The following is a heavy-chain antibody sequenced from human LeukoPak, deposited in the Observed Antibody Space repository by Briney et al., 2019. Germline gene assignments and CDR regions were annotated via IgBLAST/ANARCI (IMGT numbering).Heavy chain of an antibody. Sequence: SETLSLTCTVSGGSMSDYYWSWIRQPPGKGLEWIGYIYSTGSTNYNPSLKSRVTISLDTSKSPFSLKLSSVTAADTALYYCARHFSMTHAFDIWGQGTLVTVSS. CDR2: IYSTGST. CDR3: ARHFSMTHAFDI. J-gene: IGHJ3*02. CDR1: GGSMSDYY. D-gene: IGHD3-22*01. V-gene: IGHV4-59*01.